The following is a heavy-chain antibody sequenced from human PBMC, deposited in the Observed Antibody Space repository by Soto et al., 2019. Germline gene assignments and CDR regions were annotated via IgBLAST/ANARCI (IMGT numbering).Heavy chain of an antibody. Sequence: GESLKISCKGSGYNFTSYWIGWVRQMPGKGLEWMGIIYPGDSDTRYSPSFQGQVTISADKSMSTAYLQWSSLKASDTAMYYCARHDIECSGGTCKRYFDYWGQGTLVTVPQ. CDR1: GYNFTSYW. D-gene: IGHD2-15*01. CDR3: ARHDIECSGGTCKRYFDY. V-gene: IGHV5-51*01. CDR2: IYPGDSDT. J-gene: IGHJ4*02.